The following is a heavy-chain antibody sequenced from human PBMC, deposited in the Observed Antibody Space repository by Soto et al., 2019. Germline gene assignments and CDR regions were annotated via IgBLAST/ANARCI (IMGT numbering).Heavy chain of an antibody. V-gene: IGHV3-48*01. CDR2: ISSSSSTI. Sequence: QPGGSLRLSCAASGFTFSSYSMNWVRQAPGKGLEWVSYISSSSSTIYYADSVKGRFTISRDNAKNSLYLQMNSLRAEDTAVYYCARDDKAWVAGTVLLGYWGQGTLVTVSS. D-gene: IGHD6-19*01. J-gene: IGHJ4*02. CDR3: ARDDKAWVAGTVLLGY. CDR1: GFTFSSYS.